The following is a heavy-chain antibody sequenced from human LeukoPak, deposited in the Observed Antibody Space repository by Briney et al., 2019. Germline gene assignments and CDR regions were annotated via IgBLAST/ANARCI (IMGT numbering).Heavy chain of an antibody. J-gene: IGHJ3*02. Sequence: PGGSLRLSCAASGFTFSSYAMSWVRQAPGKGLEWVSAISGSGGSTYYADSVKGRFTISRDNSKNTLYLQMNSLRAEDTAVYYCASRFLEWLLYGDDAFDIWGQGTMVTVSS. CDR1: GFTFSSYA. V-gene: IGHV3-23*01. CDR3: ASRFLEWLLYGDDAFDI. CDR2: ISGSGGST. D-gene: IGHD3-3*01.